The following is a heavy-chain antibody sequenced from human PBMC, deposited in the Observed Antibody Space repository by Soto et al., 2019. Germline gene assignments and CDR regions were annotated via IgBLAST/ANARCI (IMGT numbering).Heavy chain of an antibody. D-gene: IGHD1-7*01. V-gene: IGHV4-4*02. CDR2: IYHSGST. CDR1: GGSISSSNW. J-gene: IGHJ3*01. CDR3: ARWELRLRNAFAL. Sequence: SETLSLTCAVSGGSISSSNWWSWVRQPPGKGLEWIGEIYHSGSTNYNPSLKSRVTISVDKSKNHFSLKLSSVTAADTAVYSCARWELRLRNAFALWGQGTMVTVSS.